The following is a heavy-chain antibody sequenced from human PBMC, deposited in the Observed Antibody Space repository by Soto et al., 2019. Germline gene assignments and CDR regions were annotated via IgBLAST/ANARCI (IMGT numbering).Heavy chain of an antibody. V-gene: IGHV4-34*01. CDR2: INHSGST. CDR3: ARVGMEDIVVGPVPPGGYYYGMDV. D-gene: IGHD2-2*01. Sequence: SETLSLTCAVYGGSFSGYYWSWIRQPPGKGLECIGEINHSGSTNYNPSLKSRVTISVDTSKNQFSLKLSSVTAADTAVYYCARVGMEDIVVGPVPPGGYYYGMDVWGQGTTVTVSS. J-gene: IGHJ6*02. CDR1: GGSFSGYY.